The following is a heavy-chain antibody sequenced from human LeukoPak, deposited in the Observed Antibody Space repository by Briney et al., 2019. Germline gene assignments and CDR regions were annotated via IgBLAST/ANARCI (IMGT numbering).Heavy chain of an antibody. D-gene: IGHD1-7*01. Sequence: GGSLRLSCAASRFTFSSYSMNWVRQAPGKGLEWVSSISSSSSYIYYADSVKGRFTISRDNAKNSLYLQMNSLRAEDTAVYYCARASGITGTNIVGYWGQGTLVTVSS. J-gene: IGHJ4*02. CDR3: ARASGITGTNIVGY. CDR1: RFTFSSYS. V-gene: IGHV3-21*01. CDR2: ISSSSSYI.